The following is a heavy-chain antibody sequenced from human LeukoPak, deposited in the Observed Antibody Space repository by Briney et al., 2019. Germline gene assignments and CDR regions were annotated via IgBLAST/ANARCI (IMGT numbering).Heavy chain of an antibody. Sequence: ASVKVSCKASGYRFSGYYMHWVRQAPGQGLEWMGWINSHSGGTTYARNFQGRVTMTRDTSISTAYMELSRLRSDDTAMYYCAKDRITFAGVIVPSFDFWGQGTLVTVSS. J-gene: IGHJ4*02. CDR2: INSHSGGT. CDR1: GYRFSGYY. V-gene: IGHV1-2*02. CDR3: AKDRITFAGVIVPSFDF. D-gene: IGHD3-16*02.